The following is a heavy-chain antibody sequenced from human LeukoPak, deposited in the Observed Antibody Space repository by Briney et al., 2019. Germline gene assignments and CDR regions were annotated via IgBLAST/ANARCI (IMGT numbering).Heavy chain of an antibody. V-gene: IGHV1-8*01. CDR3: ARVPREPDSGNTTPMDV. CDR1: GYTFTSYD. D-gene: IGHD1-1*01. CDR2: MNPNSGNT. Sequence: ASVKVSCKASGYTFTSYDINWVRQATGQGLEWMGWMNPNSGNTGYAQKFQGRVTMTRNTSISTAYMELSSLTSEDTAVYYCARVPREPDSGNTTPMDVWGQGTTVTVSS. J-gene: IGHJ6*02.